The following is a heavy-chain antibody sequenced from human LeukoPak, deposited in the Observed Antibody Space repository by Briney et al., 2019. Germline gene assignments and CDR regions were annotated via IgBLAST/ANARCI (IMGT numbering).Heavy chain of an antibody. D-gene: IGHD3-22*01. V-gene: IGHV4-59*01. CDR1: GGSISSYY. CDR2: IYYSGST. Sequence: SETLSLTCTVSGGSISSYYWSWLRQPPGKGLEWIGYIYYSGSTNYNPSLKSRVTISVDTSKNQFSLKLSSVTAADTAVYYCARDPANLYYYDSSGYYPRDYWGQGTLVTVSS. CDR3: ARDPANLYYYDSSGYYPRDY. J-gene: IGHJ4*02.